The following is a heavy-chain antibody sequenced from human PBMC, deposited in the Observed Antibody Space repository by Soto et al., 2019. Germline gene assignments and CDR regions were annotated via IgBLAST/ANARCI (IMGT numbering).Heavy chain of an antibody. CDR3: ARGYCTNGVCYIDDDILAFDI. CDR2: IYSGGST. V-gene: IGHV3-66*01. CDR1: GFTVSSNY. J-gene: IGHJ3*02. D-gene: IGHD2-8*01. Sequence: EVQLVESGGGLVQPGGSLRLSCAASGFTVSSNYMSWVRQAPGKGLEWVSVIYSGGSTYYADSVKGRFTISRDNSKNTLYLQMNSVRAEDTAVYYCARGYCTNGVCYIDDDILAFDIWGQGTMVTVSS.